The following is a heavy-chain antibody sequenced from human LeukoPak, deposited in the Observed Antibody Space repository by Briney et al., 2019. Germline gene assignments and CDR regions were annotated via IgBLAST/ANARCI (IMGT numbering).Heavy chain of an antibody. V-gene: IGHV4-61*08. CDR3: ARGGAVARWDYYFDY. CDR2: IYYSGST. D-gene: IGHD6-19*01. CDR1: GGSISSGGYY. J-gene: IGHJ4*02. Sequence: PSQTLSLTCTVSGGSISSGGYYWSWIRQPPGKGLEWIGYIYYSGSTNYNPSLKSRVTISVDTSKNQFSLKLSSVTAADTAVYYCARGGAVARWDYYFDYWGQGTLVTVSS.